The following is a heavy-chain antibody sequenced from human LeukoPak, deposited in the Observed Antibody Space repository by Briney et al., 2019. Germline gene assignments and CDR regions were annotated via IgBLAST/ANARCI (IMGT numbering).Heavy chain of an antibody. D-gene: IGHD6-6*01. J-gene: IGHJ4*02. CDR2: TSSSSAYT. V-gene: IGHV3-21*01. CDR1: GFTFSSYW. Sequence: GGSLRLSCAASGFTFSSYWMNWARQAPGKGLEWVSSTSSSSAYTFYAESGKGRFTISRDNTKNSLFLQMNSLRAEDTAVYYCARGPNSNWSGLDFWGQGTLLTVSS. CDR3: ARGPNSNWSGLDF.